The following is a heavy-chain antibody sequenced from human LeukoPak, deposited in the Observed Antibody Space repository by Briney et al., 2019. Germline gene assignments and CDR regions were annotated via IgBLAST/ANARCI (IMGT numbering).Heavy chain of an antibody. CDR3: ARTTEAHSWRTRYYDYYMDV. Sequence: SETLSLTCTVSGGSISSGNYYWNWIRQPAGKGLEWIGRIYTSGSTNYNPSLKSRVTISVDTSKNQFSLKLSSVTAADTAVYYCARTTEAHSWRTRYYDYYMDVWGKGTTVTVSS. V-gene: IGHV4-61*02. J-gene: IGHJ6*03. CDR1: GGSISSGNYY. CDR2: IYTSGST. D-gene: IGHD6-13*01.